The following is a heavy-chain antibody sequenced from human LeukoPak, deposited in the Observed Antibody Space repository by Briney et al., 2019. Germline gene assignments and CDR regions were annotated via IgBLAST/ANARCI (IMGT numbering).Heavy chain of an antibody. CDR3: ARVSSTSLTYFDY. Sequence: GRSLRLSCAASGFTFDDYAMHWVRQAPGKGLEWVSGISWNSGSIGYADSVKGRFTISRDNAKNSLYLQMNSLRAEDTAVYYCARVSSTSLTYFDYWGQGTLVTVSS. D-gene: IGHD2-2*01. CDR1: GFTFDDYA. CDR2: ISWNSGSI. V-gene: IGHV3-9*01. J-gene: IGHJ4*02.